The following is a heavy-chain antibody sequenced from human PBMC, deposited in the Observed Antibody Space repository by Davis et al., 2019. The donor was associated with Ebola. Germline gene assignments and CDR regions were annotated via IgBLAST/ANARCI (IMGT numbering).Heavy chain of an antibody. D-gene: IGHD2-8*01. CDR3: ARSSVDLSARFDY. CDR2: IDHSGGT. Sequence: MPSETLSLTCAVKSGSFSGYFWNWIRQAPGKGLEWIGEIDHSGGTTYNPSLRSRVTISLDTSKNQFSLKMRSVTAADTSVYFCARSSVDLSARFDYWGQGNLVTVSS. V-gene: IGHV4-34*01. J-gene: IGHJ4*02. CDR1: SGSFSGYF.